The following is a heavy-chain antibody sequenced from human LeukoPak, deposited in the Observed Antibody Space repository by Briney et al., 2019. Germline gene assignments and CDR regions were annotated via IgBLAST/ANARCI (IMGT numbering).Heavy chain of an antibody. J-gene: IGHJ5*02. CDR2: MNPNSGNT. Sequence: ASVKVSCKASGYTFTSYDINWVRQATGQGLEWMGWMNPNSGNTGYAQKFQGRVTMTRNTSISTAYMELSSLRSEDTAVYYCARGRPLWPTKDNWFDPWGQGTLVTVSS. CDR1: GYTFTSYD. V-gene: IGHV1-8*01. D-gene: IGHD3-10*01. CDR3: ARGRPLWPTKDNWFDP.